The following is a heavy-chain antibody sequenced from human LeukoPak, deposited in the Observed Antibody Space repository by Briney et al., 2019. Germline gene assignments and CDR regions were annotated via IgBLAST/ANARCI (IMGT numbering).Heavy chain of an antibody. CDR1: GGSVSSGTYY. CDR2: IFYSGST. J-gene: IGHJ3*02. D-gene: IGHD6-19*01. CDR3: ARDRGWPDDAFNI. Sequence: PSETLSLTCTVSGGSVSSGTYYWNWIRQPPGKGLEWIGYIFYSGSTAYNPSLKSRVTISVDTSKNQFSLTLTSVTAADTAVYYCARDRGWPDDAFNIWGQGTMVTVSS. V-gene: IGHV4-61*01.